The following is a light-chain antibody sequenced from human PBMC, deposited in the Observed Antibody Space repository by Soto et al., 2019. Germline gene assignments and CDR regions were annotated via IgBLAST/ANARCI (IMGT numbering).Light chain of an antibody. Sequence: EIVMTQSPATLSVSPGERATLSCRASQTISSNLAWYQQKPGQAPRLLIYGASTRATGIPARFSGSGSGTEFTLTIGSLQSEDFAIYYCQQYGSSPETFGQGTKVDI. CDR2: GAS. CDR3: QQYGSSPET. J-gene: IGKJ1*01. CDR1: QTISSN. V-gene: IGKV3-15*01.